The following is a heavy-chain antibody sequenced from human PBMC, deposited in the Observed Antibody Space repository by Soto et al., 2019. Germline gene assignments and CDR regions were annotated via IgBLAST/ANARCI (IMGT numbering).Heavy chain of an antibody. V-gene: IGHV4-34*01. CDR1: GGSFGGYY. CDR3: ARRPVYYYYGMDV. Sequence: KPSETLSLTCAVYGGSFGGYYWSWIRQPPGKGLEWIGEINHSGSTNYNPSLKSRVTISVDTSKNQFSLKLSSVTAADTAVYYCARRPVYYYYGMDVWGQGTTVTVSS. CDR2: INHSGST. J-gene: IGHJ6*02.